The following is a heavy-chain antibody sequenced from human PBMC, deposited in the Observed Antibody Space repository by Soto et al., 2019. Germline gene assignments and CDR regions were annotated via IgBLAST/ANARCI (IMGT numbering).Heavy chain of an antibody. V-gene: IGHV3-66*01. J-gene: IGHJ6*03. CDR1: GFTVSSNY. D-gene: IGHD2-21*02. Sequence: PGGSLRLSCAASGFTVSSNYMSWVRQAPWKGLEWVSVIYSGGSTYYADSVKGRFTISRDNSKNTLYLQMNSLRAEDTAVYYCARDSPGGDHDYYYYMDVWGKGTTVTVSS. CDR2: IYSGGST. CDR3: ARDSPGGDHDYYYYMDV.